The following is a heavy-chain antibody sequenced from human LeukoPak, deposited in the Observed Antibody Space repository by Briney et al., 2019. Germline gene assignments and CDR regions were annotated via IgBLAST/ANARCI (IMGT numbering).Heavy chain of an antibody. CDR2: CNPNSGGT. J-gene: IGHJ4*02. Sequence: ASVKVSCKASGYIFTGYFMRWVRQAPGQGLEWMGWCNPNSGGTNYAQMFQGRDTMTRDTSISTAYMGLSRLRSDDTAVYYCARGEATVTTTNTPLDDYWGQGTLVTVSS. V-gene: IGHV1-2*02. CDR3: ARGEATVTTTNTPLDDY. D-gene: IGHD4-17*01. CDR1: GYIFTGYF.